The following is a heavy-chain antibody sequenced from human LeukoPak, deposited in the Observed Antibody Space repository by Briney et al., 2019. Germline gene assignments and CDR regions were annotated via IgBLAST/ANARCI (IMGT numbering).Heavy chain of an antibody. J-gene: IGHJ6*02. D-gene: IGHD3-10*01. CDR1: GYTFTSYG. CDR2: ISAYNGNT. Sequence: ASVKVSCKASGYTFTSYGISWVRQAPGQGLEWMGWISAYNGNTNYAQKLQGRVTMTTDTSTSTAYMELRSLRSEDTAVYYCARVHYYGSGSYPTNYYYYGMDVWGQGTTVTVSS. V-gene: IGHV1-18*01. CDR3: ARVHYYGSGSYPTNYYYYGMDV.